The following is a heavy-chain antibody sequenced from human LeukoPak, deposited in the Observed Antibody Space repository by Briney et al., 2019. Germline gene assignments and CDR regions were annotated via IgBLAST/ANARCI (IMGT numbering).Heavy chain of an antibody. D-gene: IGHD3-10*01. CDR3: AKDFYGSGRTYFDY. CDR2: ISSSSSYI. CDR1: GFTFSSYS. V-gene: IGHV3-21*04. J-gene: IGHJ4*02. Sequence: PGGSLRLSCAASGFTFSSYSMNWVRQAPGKGLEWVSSISSSSSYIYYADSVKGRFTISRDNAKNSLYLQMNSLRAEDTAVYYCAKDFYGSGRTYFDYWGQGTLVTVSS.